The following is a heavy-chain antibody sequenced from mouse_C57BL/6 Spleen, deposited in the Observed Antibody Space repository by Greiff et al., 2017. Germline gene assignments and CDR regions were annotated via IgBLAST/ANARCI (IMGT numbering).Heavy chain of an antibody. J-gene: IGHJ2*01. CDR1: GYTFTSYW. V-gene: IGHV1-59*01. Sequence: QVQLQQPGAELVRPGTSVKLSCKASGYTFTSYWMHWVKQRPGQGLEWIGVIDPSGSYTNYNQKFKGKATLTVDTSSTTAYMQLSSLTSEDPAVYYCAGGGYDYGSSLDYGYWGQGTTLSVAS. CDR2: IDPSGSYT. CDR3: AGGGYDYGSSLDYGY. D-gene: IGHD1-1*01.